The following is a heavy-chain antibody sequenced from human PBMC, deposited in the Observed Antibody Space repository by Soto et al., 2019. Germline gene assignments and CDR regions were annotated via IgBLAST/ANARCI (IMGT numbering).Heavy chain of an antibody. CDR3: ARDQLYSSSWFDY. D-gene: IGHD6-13*01. V-gene: IGHV3-33*01. J-gene: IGHJ4*02. CDR1: GFTFSSYG. Sequence: QVQLVESGGGVVQPGGSLRLSCAASGFTFSSYGMHWVRQAPGKGLDWVEVIWYDGSNTYYADSVKGRFTISRDNSKNTLYLQMNSLRAEDTAVYYCARDQLYSSSWFDYWGQGTLVTVSS. CDR2: IWYDGSNT.